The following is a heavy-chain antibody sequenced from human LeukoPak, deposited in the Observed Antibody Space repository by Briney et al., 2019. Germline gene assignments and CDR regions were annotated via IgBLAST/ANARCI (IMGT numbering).Heavy chain of an antibody. CDR2: ISDSGAIT. CDR1: GFTFSSYW. CDR3: APDLRGSAWSLDY. D-gene: IGHD6-13*01. Sequence: PGGSLRLSCAASGFTFSSYWMHWVRQGPGKGLEWVSFISDSGAITSYAGSVKGRFTMSRDNSKNTMSLQINSLRTEDTAVYYCAPDLRGSAWSLDYWGQGTLVTVSS. V-gene: IGHV3-23*01. J-gene: IGHJ4*02.